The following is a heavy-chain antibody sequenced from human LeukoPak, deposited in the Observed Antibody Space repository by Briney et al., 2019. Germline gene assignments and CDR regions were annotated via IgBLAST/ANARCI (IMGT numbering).Heavy chain of an antibody. D-gene: IGHD4-17*01. CDR2: ISSSGSTI. CDR1: GFTFSDYY. CDR3: AKDGTRTTVTSFDY. V-gene: IGHV3-11*01. Sequence: GGSLRLSCAASGFTFSDYYMSWIRQAPGKGLEWVSYISSSGSTIYYADSVKGRFTISRDNAKNSLYLQMNSLRAEDTAVYYCAKDGTRTTVTSFDYWGQGTLVTVSS. J-gene: IGHJ4*02.